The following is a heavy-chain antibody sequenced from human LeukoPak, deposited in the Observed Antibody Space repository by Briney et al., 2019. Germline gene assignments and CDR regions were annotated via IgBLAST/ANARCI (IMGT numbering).Heavy chain of an antibody. CDR3: AKDLGYGGNLLPAGDY. J-gene: IGHJ4*02. CDR1: GFTFSSYA. Sequence: GGSLRLSCAASGFTFSSYAMSWVRQAPGKGLEWVSAICGSGGSTYYADSVKGRFTISRDNSKNTLYLQMNSLRAEDTAVYYCAKDLGYGGNLLPAGDYWGQGTLVTVSS. D-gene: IGHD4-23*01. CDR2: ICGSGGST. V-gene: IGHV3-23*01.